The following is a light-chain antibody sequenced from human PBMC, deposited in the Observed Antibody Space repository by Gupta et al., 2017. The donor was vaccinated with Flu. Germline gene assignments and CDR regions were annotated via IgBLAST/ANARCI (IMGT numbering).Light chain of an antibody. J-gene: IGKJ4*01. Sequence: EIVLTQSPGTLSLSPGERPTLSCRASQTISSSFVAWYQQRPGQAPRLLVHGASSRATGIPDRFWGSGSGTDFTLIISRLKPEDFVVYYCHQDDSTPLTFGGWTKLEIK. CDR1: QTISSSF. CDR3: HQDDSTPLT. CDR2: GAS. V-gene: IGKV3-20*01.